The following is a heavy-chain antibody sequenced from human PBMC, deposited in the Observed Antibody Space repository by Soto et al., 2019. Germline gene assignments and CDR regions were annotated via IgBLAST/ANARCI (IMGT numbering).Heavy chain of an antibody. V-gene: IGHV3-23*01. CDR3: AKDLSLTYYYDSSGSGFDY. Sequence: PGGSLRLSCAASGFTFSSYAMSWVRQAPGKGLEWVSAISGSGGSTYYADSVKGRFTISRDNSKNTLYLQMNSLRAEDTAVYYCAKDLSLTYYYDSSGSGFDYWGQGTLVTVSS. D-gene: IGHD3-22*01. J-gene: IGHJ4*02. CDR2: ISGSGGST. CDR1: GFTFSSYA.